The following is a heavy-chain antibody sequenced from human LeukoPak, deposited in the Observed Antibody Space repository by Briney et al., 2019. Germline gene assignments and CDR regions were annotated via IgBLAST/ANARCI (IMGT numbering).Heavy chain of an antibody. Sequence: GRSLRLSCVASGFTFNTYGMNWVRQAPGKGLEWVAVISYDGSNKYYADSVKGRFTISRDNSKNTLYLQMNSLRAEDTAVYYCAKNYYDSSGYYYPGVEWGQGTLVTVSS. D-gene: IGHD3-22*01. J-gene: IGHJ4*02. V-gene: IGHV3-30*18. CDR1: GFTFNTYG. CDR3: AKNYYDSSGYYYPGVE. CDR2: ISYDGSNK.